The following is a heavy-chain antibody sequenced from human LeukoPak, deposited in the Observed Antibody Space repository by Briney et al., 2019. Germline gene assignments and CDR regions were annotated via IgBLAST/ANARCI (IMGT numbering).Heavy chain of an antibody. D-gene: IGHD6-19*01. V-gene: IGHV7-4-1*02. CDR1: GYTFTSYA. CDR2: INANTGNP. J-gene: IGHJ4*02. CDR3: ARVGRSSGWSFDY. Sequence: ASVKVSCKASGYTFTSYALNWVRQAPGQGLEWMGWINANTGNPTYAQGFTGQFVFSLDTSVSTAYLQISSLKPEDTAVYYCARVGRSSGWSFDYWGQGTLVTVSS.